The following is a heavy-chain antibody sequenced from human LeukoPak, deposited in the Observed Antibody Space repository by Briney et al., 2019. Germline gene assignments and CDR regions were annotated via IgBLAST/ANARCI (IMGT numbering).Heavy chain of an antibody. J-gene: IGHJ4*02. CDR3: AREGYYGSGSPPSLYFDY. CDR2: TSSDLNVK. V-gene: IGHV3-30-3*01. D-gene: IGHD3-10*01. CDR1: GFTFRNYV. Sequence: GGSLKLSCAASGFTFRNYVIHWVRQAPGKGLEWVAVTSSDLNVKLYADSVKGRFTISRDNSRSTLYSQMNSLRPEDTAIYYCAREGYYGSGSPPSLYFDYWGQGTLVTVSS.